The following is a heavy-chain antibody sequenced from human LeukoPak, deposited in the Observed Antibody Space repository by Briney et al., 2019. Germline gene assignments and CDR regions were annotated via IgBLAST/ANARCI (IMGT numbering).Heavy chain of an antibody. Sequence: GESLKISCKGSGYSFTSYWIGWVRQMPGKGLEWMGIIYPGDSDTRYSPSFQGQVTISADKSTSTAYLQWSSLKASDTAMYYCARTLMAARYYYGMDVWGQGTTVTVSS. V-gene: IGHV5-51*01. D-gene: IGHD6-6*01. CDR3: ARTLMAARYYYGMDV. J-gene: IGHJ6*02. CDR1: GYSFTSYW. CDR2: IYPGDSDT.